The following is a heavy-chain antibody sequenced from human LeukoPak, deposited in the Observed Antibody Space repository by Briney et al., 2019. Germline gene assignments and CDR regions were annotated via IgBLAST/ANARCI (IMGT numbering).Heavy chain of an antibody. Sequence: GGSLRLSCAASGFTFSSYWMSWVRQAPGKGLEWVANIKQEGSEKYYVDSVKGRFTISRDNAKNSLYLQMNSLRAEDTAVYYCARGYRLEYSSSSGRVPCYFDYWGQGTLVTVSS. CDR3: ARGYRLEYSSSSGRVPCYFDY. CDR2: IKQEGSEK. D-gene: IGHD6-6*01. J-gene: IGHJ4*02. V-gene: IGHV3-7*01. CDR1: GFTFSSYW.